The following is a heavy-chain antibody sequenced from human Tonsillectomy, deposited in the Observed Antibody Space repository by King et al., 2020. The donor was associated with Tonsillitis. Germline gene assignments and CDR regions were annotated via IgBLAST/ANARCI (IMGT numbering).Heavy chain of an antibody. Sequence: QLQESGPGLVKPSQTLSLTCSVSGGSISSGGYYWSWIRQHPGKGMEWIGYISYSGGTYYNPSLKSRVTMSVDTSKNQFSLSLTSVTAADTAVYFCASDRCSCTTCYWGYWGQGTLVTVSS. V-gene: IGHV4-31*03. CDR1: GGSISSGGYY. J-gene: IGHJ4*02. CDR2: ISYSGGT. CDR3: ASDRCSCTTCYWGY. D-gene: IGHD2-2*01.